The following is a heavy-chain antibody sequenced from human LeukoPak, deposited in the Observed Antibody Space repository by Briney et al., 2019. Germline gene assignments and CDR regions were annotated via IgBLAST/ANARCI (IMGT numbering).Heavy chain of an antibody. V-gene: IGHV3-7*05. CDR2: INQDGSEK. Sequence: GGSLRLSCAASGFTFSSYWMSWVRRAPGKGLEWVANINQDGSEKYYVDSVKGRFTISRDNAKKSVYLQMNSLRDEDTAVYYCARNPPKWEGDYWGQGTLVTVSS. CDR3: ARNPPKWEGDY. D-gene: IGHD1-26*01. CDR1: GFTFSSYW. J-gene: IGHJ4*02.